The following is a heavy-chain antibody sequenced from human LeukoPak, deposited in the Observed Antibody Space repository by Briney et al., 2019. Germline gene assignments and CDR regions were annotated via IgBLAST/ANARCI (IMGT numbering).Heavy chain of an antibody. J-gene: IGHJ4*02. V-gene: IGHV1-18*01. CDR1: GYTFTSYG. CDR2: ISSYNGNT. D-gene: IGHD3-22*01. CDR3: ARDRGVLYYYDSSGYADY. Sequence: GASVKVSCKASGYTFTSYGVSWMRQAPGQGLEWMGWISSYNGNTNYAQNLQGRVTMTTDTSTSTAYMELRSMRSDDTAVYYCARDRGVLYYYDSSGYADYWGQGTLVTVSS.